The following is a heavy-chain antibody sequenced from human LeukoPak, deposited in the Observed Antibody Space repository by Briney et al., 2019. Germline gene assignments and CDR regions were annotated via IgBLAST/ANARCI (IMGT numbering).Heavy chain of an antibody. CDR2: ISYDGSNK. Sequence: GGSLRLSCAASGFTFSSYAMHWVRQAPGKGLEWVAVISYDGSNKYYADSVKGRFTISRDNSKNTLYLQMNSLRAEDTAVYYCARGSYSFWSGYSEVAEYFQHWGQGTLVTVSS. J-gene: IGHJ1*01. CDR1: GFTFSSYA. CDR3: ARGSYSFWSGYSEVAEYFQH. V-gene: IGHV3-30-3*01. D-gene: IGHD3-3*01.